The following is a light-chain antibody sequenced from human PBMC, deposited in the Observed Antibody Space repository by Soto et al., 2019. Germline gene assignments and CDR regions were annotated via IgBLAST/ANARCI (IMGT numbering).Light chain of an antibody. V-gene: IGLV4-69*01. CDR2: LNSDGSH. Sequence: QSVLTQSPSASASLGASVKLTCTLSSGHSSYAIAWLQQQPEKGPRYLMKLNSDGSHYKGDGIPDRFSGSGSGTERYLTISSLQSEDEADYYCQTWGTGIWVFGGGTKLTVL. CDR1: SGHSSYA. J-gene: IGLJ3*02. CDR3: QTWGTGIWV.